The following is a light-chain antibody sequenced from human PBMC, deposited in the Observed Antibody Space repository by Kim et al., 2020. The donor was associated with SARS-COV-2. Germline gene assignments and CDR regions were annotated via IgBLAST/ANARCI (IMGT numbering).Light chain of an antibody. CDR1: HIVSNSY. CDR2: GAS. J-gene: IGKJ2*03. CDR3: QHYGTSPYS. Sequence: EIVLTQSPGTLSLSPGERATLSCRASHIVSNSYLAWYQQKPGQAPSLLIYGASNRATGFPDRFTGSGSGTDFTLTINRVEPEDFAVYYCQHYGTSPYSFGQGTKLEI. V-gene: IGKV3-20*01.